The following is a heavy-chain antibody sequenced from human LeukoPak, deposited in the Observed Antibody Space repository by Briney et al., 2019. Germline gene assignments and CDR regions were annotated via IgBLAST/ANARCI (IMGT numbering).Heavy chain of an antibody. CDR3: ARGHWGLDN. CDR2: IKTDGSTT. CDR1: GFTFSSSW. J-gene: IGHJ4*02. V-gene: IGHV3-74*01. Sequence: PGGSLRLSCAVSGFTFSSSWMHWVRQAPGKGLVWVSHIKTDGSTTAYADSVKGRFTISRDNAKNSLYLQMNSLRAEDTAVYYCARGHWGLDNWGQGTLVTVSS. D-gene: IGHD7-27*01.